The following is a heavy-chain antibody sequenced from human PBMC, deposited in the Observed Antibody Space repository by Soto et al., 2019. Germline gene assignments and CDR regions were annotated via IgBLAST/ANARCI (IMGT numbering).Heavy chain of an antibody. V-gene: IGHV1-58*02. D-gene: IGHD3-10*01. J-gene: IGHJ5*02. CDR1: GFTFTSSA. Sequence: QMQLVQSGPEVKKPGTSVKVSCKASGFTFTSSAMQWVRQARGQRLEWIGWIVVGSGNTNYAQKFQERVTITRDMATSTAYMELSSLRSEDTAVYYCAAGQGSGRYYTPLDPWGQGTLVTVSS. CDR2: IVVGSGNT. CDR3: AAGQGSGRYYTPLDP.